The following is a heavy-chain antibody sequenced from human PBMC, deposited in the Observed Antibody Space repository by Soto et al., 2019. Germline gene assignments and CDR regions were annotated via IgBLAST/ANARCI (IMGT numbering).Heavy chain of an antibody. Sequence: QVQLVQSGAEVKKPGSSVKVSCKASGGTFSSQTFSWVRQAPGQGLEWMGKIIPVIGAPHYAQKFRDRVSIXXDKPMGTAALELTSLTFEDTDGYYCARRMLQSGNYFKAFDIWGQGPKVTVAS. CDR2: IIPVIGAP. J-gene: IGHJ3*02. V-gene: IGHV1-69*08. CDR1: GGTFSSQT. D-gene: IGHD3-22*01. CDR3: ARRMLQSGNYFKAFDI.